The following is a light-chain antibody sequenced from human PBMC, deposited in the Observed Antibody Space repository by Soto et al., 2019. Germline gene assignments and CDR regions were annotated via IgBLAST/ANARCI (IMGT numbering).Light chain of an antibody. CDR3: SSYTSSSTYV. J-gene: IGLJ1*01. CDR2: DVS. Sequence: ALTQPASVSGSPGQSITISCTGTSSDVVGYNYVSWYQQHPGKAPKLMIYDVSNRPSGVSNRFSGSKSGNTASLTISGLQAEDEADYYCSSYTSSSTYVFGTG. CDR1: SSDVVGYNY. V-gene: IGLV2-14*01.